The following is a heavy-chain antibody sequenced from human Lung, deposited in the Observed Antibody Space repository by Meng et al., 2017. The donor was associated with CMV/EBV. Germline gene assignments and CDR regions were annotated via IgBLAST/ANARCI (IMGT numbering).Heavy chain of an antibody. CDR1: GYNFTAYY. CDR2: INPKSGGT. D-gene: IGHD2-15*01. CDR3: ARVKRYCTGGTCSSTGYYGMDV. V-gene: IGHV1-2*02. Sequence: ASVXVSXKASGYNFTAYYIHWVRQAPGQGLEWMGWINPKSGGTNYAQKFQGRITMTGDTSITTAYMELSRLRSDDMHVYHCARVKRYCTGGTCSSTGYYGMDVXGQGXTVTVSS. J-gene: IGHJ6*02.